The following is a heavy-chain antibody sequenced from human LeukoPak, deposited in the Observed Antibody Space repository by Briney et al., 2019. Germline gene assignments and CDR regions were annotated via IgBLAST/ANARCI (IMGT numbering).Heavy chain of an antibody. CDR3: ARGAEYYAIWRGYAGYSDY. J-gene: IGHJ4*02. Sequence: SETLSLTCTVSGYSISNGYYWGWIRQPPGRGLEWVGSIYHRGSTYYNPSLRSRVTISLDRSKKKFSLKLTSVTAADTAVYFCARGAEYYAIWRGYAGYSDYWGQGISVTVST. CDR1: GYSISNGYY. D-gene: IGHD3-3*01. CDR2: IYHRGST. V-gene: IGHV4-38-2*02.